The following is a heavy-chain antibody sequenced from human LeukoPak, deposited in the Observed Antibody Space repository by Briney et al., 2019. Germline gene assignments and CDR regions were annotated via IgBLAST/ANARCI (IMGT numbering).Heavy chain of an antibody. CDR1: GFTFSDYY. V-gene: IGHV3-11*04. D-gene: IGHD2-2*01. CDR3: ARDRELAHYVTTSCDHYYYYYYMDV. Sequence: GGSLRLSCAASGFTFSDYYMSWIRQAPGKGLEWVSYIGSSGTTISYADSVKGRFTISRDNAENSLYLQMNHLRDEDTAVYYCARDRELAHYVTTSCDHYYYYYYMDVWGKGTTVTVSS. CDR2: IGSSGTTI. J-gene: IGHJ6*03.